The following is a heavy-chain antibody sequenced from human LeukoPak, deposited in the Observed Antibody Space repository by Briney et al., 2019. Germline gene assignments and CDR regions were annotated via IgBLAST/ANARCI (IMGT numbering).Heavy chain of an antibody. D-gene: IGHD2-2*01. CDR2: MNPNSGNT. Sequence: ASVKVSCKASGYTFTSYDINWVRQATGQGLEWMGRMNPNSGNTGYAQKFQGRVTMTRNTSISTAYMELSSLRSEDTAVYYCAREKGYCSSTSCYGAGGMDVWGQGTTVTVSS. V-gene: IGHV1-8*01. CDR1: GYTFTSYD. CDR3: AREKGYCSSTSCYGAGGMDV. J-gene: IGHJ6*02.